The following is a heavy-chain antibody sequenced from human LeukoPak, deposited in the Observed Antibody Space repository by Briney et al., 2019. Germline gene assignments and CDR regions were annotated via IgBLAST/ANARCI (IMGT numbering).Heavy chain of an antibody. J-gene: IGHJ4*02. CDR1: GYTFTSYG. CDR2: ISAYNGNT. V-gene: IGHV1-18*01. D-gene: IGHD6-13*01. CDR3: ARLGLSSSWYGAHDY. Sequence: ASVKVSFKASGYTFTSYGISWVRQPPGQGLEWMGWISAYNGNTNYAQKLQGRVTMTTDTSTSTAYMELRSLRSDDTAVYYCARLGLSSSWYGAHDYWGQGTLVTVSS.